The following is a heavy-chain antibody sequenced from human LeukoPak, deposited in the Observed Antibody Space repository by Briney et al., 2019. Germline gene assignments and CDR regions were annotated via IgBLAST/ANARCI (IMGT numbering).Heavy chain of an antibody. D-gene: IGHD3-10*01. CDR1: GGSISSYY. CDR2: IYTSGST. CDR3: ARTTMVRSRGNRYYFDY. V-gene: IGHV4-4*07. Sequence: KPSETLSLTCTVSGGSISSYYWSWIRQPAGKGLDWIGRIYTSGSTNYNPSLKSRVTMSVDTSKNQFSLKLSSVTAADTAVYYCARTTMVRSRGNRYYFDYWGQGTLVTVSS. J-gene: IGHJ4*02.